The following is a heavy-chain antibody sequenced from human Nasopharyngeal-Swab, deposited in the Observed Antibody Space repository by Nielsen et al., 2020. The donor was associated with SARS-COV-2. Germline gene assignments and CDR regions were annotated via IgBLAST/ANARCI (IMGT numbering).Heavy chain of an antibody. J-gene: IGHJ3*02. CDR1: GGSISSSNW. CDR2: IYHSGST. CDR3: ARDVVGATTTDAFDI. D-gene: IGHD1-26*01. Sequence: SETLSLTCAVSGGSISSSNWWSWVRQPLGKGLEWIGEIYHSGSTNYNPSLKSRVTISVDESKNQFSLKLSSVTAADTAVYFCARDVVGATTTDAFDIWGQGTMVTVSS. V-gene: IGHV4-4*02.